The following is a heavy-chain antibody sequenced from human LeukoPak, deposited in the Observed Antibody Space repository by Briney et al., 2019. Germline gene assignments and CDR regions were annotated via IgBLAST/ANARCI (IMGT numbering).Heavy chain of an antibody. J-gene: IGHJ4*02. Sequence: PSETLSLTCTVSGGSISSGGYYWSRIRQHPGKGLEWFGYIYYSGSTYYNPSLKSRVSISVDTSKNQFSLKLSSVTVADTAVYYCARGIGHYDYVWGSYRYADYWGQGTLVTVSS. CDR3: ARGIGHYDYVWGSYRYADY. V-gene: IGHV4-31*03. D-gene: IGHD3-16*02. CDR2: IYYSGST. CDR1: GGSISSGGYY.